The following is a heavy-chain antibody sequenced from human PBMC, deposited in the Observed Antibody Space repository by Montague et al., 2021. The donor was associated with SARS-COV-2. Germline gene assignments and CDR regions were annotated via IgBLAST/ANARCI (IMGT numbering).Heavy chain of an antibody. Sequence: SLRLSCAASGFTFSSYEMNWVRQAPGKGLEWVSYISSSGSTICYADSVKGRFTISRGHAKNSLYLQMNSLRAEDTAVYYCAPREWELGAFDIWGQGTMVTVSS. D-gene: IGHD1-26*01. CDR1: GFTFSSYE. J-gene: IGHJ3*02. CDR2: ISSSGSTI. V-gene: IGHV3-48*03. CDR3: APREWELGAFDI.